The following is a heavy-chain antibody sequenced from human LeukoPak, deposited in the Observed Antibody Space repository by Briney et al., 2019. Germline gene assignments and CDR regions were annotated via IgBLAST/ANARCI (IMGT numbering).Heavy chain of an antibody. D-gene: IGHD3-16*01. CDR3: ARDRRETMITFGGVMTAGWFDP. Sequence: PGGSLRLSCAASGFTISSNYTSWVRQAPGKGLEWVSVIYSGGSTYYADSVKGRFTISRDNSKNTLYLQMNSLRAEDTAVYYCARDRRETMITFGGVMTAGWFDPWGQGTLVTVSS. CDR1: GFTISSNY. J-gene: IGHJ5*02. V-gene: IGHV3-53*01. CDR2: IYSGGST.